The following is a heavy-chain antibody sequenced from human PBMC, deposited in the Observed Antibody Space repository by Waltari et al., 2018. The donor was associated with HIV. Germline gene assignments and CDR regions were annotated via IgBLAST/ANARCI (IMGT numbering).Heavy chain of an antibody. Sequence: QVQLQQWGEGLLNPSGTLSLTCAVYGGSFSGYYWSWIRQPPGKGLEWIGEINHSRSTNYNPSLKSRVTRSVDTSKNQFSLKLSSVTAADTAVYYGARQYYYDSKGDDWGQGTLVTVSS. CDR3: ARQYYYDSKGDD. J-gene: IGHJ4*02. V-gene: IGHV4-34*01. CDR2: INHSRST. CDR1: GGSFSGYY. D-gene: IGHD3-22*01.